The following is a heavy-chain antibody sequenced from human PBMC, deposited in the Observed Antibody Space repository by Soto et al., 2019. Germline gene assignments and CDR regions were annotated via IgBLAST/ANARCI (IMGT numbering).Heavy chain of an antibody. D-gene: IGHD2-21*02. J-gene: IGHJ4*02. CDR1: GGSISSGGYY. Sequence: SETLSLTCTVSGGSISSGGYYWSWIRQHPGKGLEWVGYIYYSGSTYYNPSLKSRVTISVDTSKNQFSLKLSSVTAADTAVYYCARVSVVVTALDYWGQGTLVTVS. CDR2: IYYSGST. CDR3: ARVSVVVTALDY. V-gene: IGHV4-31*03.